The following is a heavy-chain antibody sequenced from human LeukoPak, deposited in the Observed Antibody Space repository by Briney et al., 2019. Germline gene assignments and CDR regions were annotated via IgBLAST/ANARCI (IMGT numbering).Heavy chain of an antibody. CDR2: INPNSGGT. V-gene: IGHV1-2*02. Sequence: ASVKVSCKASGYTFTGYYMHWVRQAPGQGLEWMGWINPNSGGTNYAQKFQGRVTMTRDTSISTAYMELSRLRSDDTAVYYCARGTGLKQWLVRGPYYYYYYMDVWGKGTTVTVSS. CDR1: GYTFTGYY. CDR3: ARGTGLKQWLVRGPYYYYYYMDV. D-gene: IGHD6-19*01. J-gene: IGHJ6*03.